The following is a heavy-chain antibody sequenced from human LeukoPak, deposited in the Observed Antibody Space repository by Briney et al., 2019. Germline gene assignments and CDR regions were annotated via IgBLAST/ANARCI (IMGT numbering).Heavy chain of an antibody. D-gene: IGHD5-12*01. CDR2: IIPIFGTA. CDR1: GYTFTTYG. CDR3: AGGGYDPSFDY. Sequence: SVKVSCKASGYTFTTYGINWVRQAPGQGLEWMGGIIPIFGTANYAQKFQGRVTITADESTSTAYMELSSLRSEDTAVYYCAGGGYDPSFDYWGQGTLVTVSS. V-gene: IGHV1-69*13. J-gene: IGHJ4*02.